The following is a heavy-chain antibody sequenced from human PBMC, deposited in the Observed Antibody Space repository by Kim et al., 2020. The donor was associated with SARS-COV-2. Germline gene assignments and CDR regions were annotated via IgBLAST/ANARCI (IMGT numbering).Heavy chain of an antibody. CDR3: ARESGGGGPSWQGFDS. Sequence: ASVKVSCKASGYTVTNYAIHWLRQAPGQRLEWVGWINAGNGNTRYSQNFQGRVTITRDTSASTVYMELSSLSSEDTAIYSCARESGGGGPSWQGFDSWGQ. CDR2: INAGNGNT. V-gene: IGHV1-3*01. D-gene: IGHD2-15*01. CDR1: GYTVTNYA. J-gene: IGHJ4*02.